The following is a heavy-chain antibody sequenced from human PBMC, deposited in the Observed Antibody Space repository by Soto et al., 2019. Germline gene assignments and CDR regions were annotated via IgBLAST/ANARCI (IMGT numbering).Heavy chain of an antibody. CDR1: GFTFSSYA. J-gene: IGHJ4*02. CDR3: AKDLFPIAVAGVGTYILDY. V-gene: IGHV3-23*01. CDR2: ISGSGGST. Sequence: GGSLRLSCAASGFTFSSYAMSWVRQAPGKGLEWVSAISGSGGSTYYADSVKGRFTISRDNSKNTLYLQMNSLRAEDTAVYYCAKDLFPIAVAGVGTYILDYWGQGTLVTVSS. D-gene: IGHD6-19*01.